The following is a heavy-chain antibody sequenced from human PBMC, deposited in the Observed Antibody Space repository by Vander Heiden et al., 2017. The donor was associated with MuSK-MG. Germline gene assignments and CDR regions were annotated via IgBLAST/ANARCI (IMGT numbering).Heavy chain of an antibody. CDR1: RGTFSSYA. CDR3: ARGVSGDAFDI. V-gene: IGHV1-69*10. D-gene: IGHD2-8*01. J-gene: IGHJ3*02. CDR2: IIPILGIA. Sequence: QVPLVQSCAEVKKPGSSVKVSCKAARGTFSSYAISWVRQGPGQGLEWMGGIIPILGIANYAQKFQGRVTITADKSTSTAYMELSSLRSEDTAVYYCARGVSGDAFDIWGQGTMVTVSS.